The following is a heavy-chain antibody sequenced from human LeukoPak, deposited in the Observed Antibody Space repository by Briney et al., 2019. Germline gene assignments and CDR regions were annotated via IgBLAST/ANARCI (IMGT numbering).Heavy chain of an antibody. CDR2: IYYSGST. Sequence: SETLSLTCTVSGDSISSGGYYWNWIRQHPGKGLEWIGFIYYSGSTYHNPSLKSRVSISVDTSKKQFSLKLSSVTAADTVVYYCARARDIVVSSNIYYFDYWGQGTPVTVSS. D-gene: IGHD2-2*01. V-gene: IGHV4-31*03. CDR1: GDSISSGGYY. J-gene: IGHJ4*02. CDR3: ARARDIVVSSNIYYFDY.